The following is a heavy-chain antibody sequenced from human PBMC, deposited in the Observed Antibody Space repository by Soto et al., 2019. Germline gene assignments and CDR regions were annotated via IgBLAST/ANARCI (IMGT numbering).Heavy chain of an antibody. CDR1: GGSISSYY. CDR2: IYYSGST. V-gene: IGHV4-59*01. D-gene: IGHD6-19*01. J-gene: IGHJ5*02. CDR3: ATTPGLAVAATNWFDP. Sequence: PSETLSLTCTVSGGSISSYYWSWIRQPPGKGLEWIGYIYYSGSTNYNPSLKSRVTISVDTSKNQFSLQLSSVTPADTTVYYCATTPGLAVAATNWFDPWGRGTLVTVSS.